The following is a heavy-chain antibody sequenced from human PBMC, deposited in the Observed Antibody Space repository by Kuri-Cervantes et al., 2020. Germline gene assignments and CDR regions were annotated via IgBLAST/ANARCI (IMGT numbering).Heavy chain of an antibody. CDR2: INWNGGST. Sequence: GESLKISCAASGFTFDDYGMSWVRQAPGKGLEWVSGINWNGGSTGYADSVKGRFTISRDNAKNSLYLQMNRLRAEDTAVYYCAREGMNYYDSSGYYSHDGFDIWGQGTMVTVSS. CDR1: GFTFDDYG. V-gene: IGHV3-20*04. CDR3: AREGMNYYDSSGYYSHDGFDI. J-gene: IGHJ3*02. D-gene: IGHD3-22*01.